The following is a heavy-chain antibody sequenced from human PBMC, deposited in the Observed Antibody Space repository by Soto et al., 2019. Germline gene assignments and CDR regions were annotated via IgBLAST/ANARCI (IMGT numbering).Heavy chain of an antibody. CDR2: ISAYNGNT. CDR3: ARYKGSMVRGVIGWFDP. V-gene: IGHV1-18*01. D-gene: IGHD3-10*01. J-gene: IGHJ5*02. Sequence: QVQLVQSGAEVKKPGASVKVSCKASGYTFTSYGISWVRQAPGQGLEWMGWISAYNGNTNYAQQLQGRVTMTTNTSTSTAYREVRSLRSDDTAVYYCARYKGSMVRGVIGWFDPWGQGTLVTVSS. CDR1: GYTFTSYG.